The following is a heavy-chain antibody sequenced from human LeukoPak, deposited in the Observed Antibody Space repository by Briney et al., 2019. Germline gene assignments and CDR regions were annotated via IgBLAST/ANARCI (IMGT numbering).Heavy chain of an antibody. CDR3: ASVPPGYNSGWYDY. Sequence: SETLSLTCAVYGVSFSDYYWSWIRQSPGKGLEWIGEINHSGSTNYNPSLKSRVTISVDTSKNQFSLKLSSVTAADTAVYYCASVPPGYNSGWYDYWGQGTLVTVSS. CDR1: GVSFSDYY. V-gene: IGHV4-34*01. J-gene: IGHJ4*02. CDR2: INHSGST. D-gene: IGHD6-19*01.